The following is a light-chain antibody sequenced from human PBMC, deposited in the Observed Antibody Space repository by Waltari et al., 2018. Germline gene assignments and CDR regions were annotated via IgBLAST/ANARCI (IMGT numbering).Light chain of an antibody. Sequence: AVQLTQSPSSLSASVGDRVTITCRASQALSSALAWYQQKPGKAPNLLIYDASNLESGVPSRFSGSGSGTHFTLTISSLQPADFATYYCQQLHSYPVTFGGGTKVEIK. CDR1: QALSSA. J-gene: IGKJ4*01. CDR3: QQLHSYPVT. CDR2: DAS. V-gene: IGKV1-13*02.